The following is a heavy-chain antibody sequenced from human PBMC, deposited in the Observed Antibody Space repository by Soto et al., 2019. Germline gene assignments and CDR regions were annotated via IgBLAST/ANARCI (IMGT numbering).Heavy chain of an antibody. Sequence: SVKVSCKASGGTFSSYAISWVRQAPGQGLEWMGGIIPIFGTANYAQKFQGRVTITADKSTSTAYMELSSLRSEDTAVYYCATAIDSNWNYDYWGQGTLGTVSS. V-gene: IGHV1-69*06. CDR2: IIPIFGTA. D-gene: IGHD1-7*01. CDR3: ATAIDSNWNYDY. CDR1: GGTFSSYA. J-gene: IGHJ4*02.